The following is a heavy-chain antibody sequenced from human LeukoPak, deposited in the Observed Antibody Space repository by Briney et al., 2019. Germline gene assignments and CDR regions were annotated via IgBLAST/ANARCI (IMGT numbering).Heavy chain of an antibody. D-gene: IGHD6-19*01. V-gene: IGHV1-2*06. Sequence: ASVKVSCKPSGYTFTGYYLHWVRPAPSQAVAWMGRISPNTGATVYAQNFQGRVTMSRDTSISTAYLDLSSLRSDDTAVYYCARDRVGSGWPRPFYFEFWGQGTLVTVSS. CDR2: ISPNTGAT. CDR1: GYTFTGYY. CDR3: ARDRVGSGWPRPFYFEF. J-gene: IGHJ4*02.